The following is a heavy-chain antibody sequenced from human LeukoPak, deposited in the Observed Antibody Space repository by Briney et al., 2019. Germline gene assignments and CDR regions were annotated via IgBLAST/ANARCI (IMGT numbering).Heavy chain of an antibody. J-gene: IGHJ3*02. D-gene: IGHD3-22*01. CDR2: INPSGGST. V-gene: IGHV1-46*01. Sequence: ASVKVSCKASGYTFTGYYMHWVRQAPGQGLEWMGIINPSGGSTSYAQKFQGRVTMTRDTSTSTVYMELSSLRSEDTAVYYCARDNPQITMIPRPGAFDIWGQGTMVTVSS. CDR1: GYTFTGYY. CDR3: ARDNPQITMIPRPGAFDI.